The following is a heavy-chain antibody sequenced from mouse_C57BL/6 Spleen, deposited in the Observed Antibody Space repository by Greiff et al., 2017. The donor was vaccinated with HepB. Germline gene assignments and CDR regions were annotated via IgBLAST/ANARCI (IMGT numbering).Heavy chain of an antibody. CDR3: ARGAYYDPWFAY. D-gene: IGHD2-4*01. V-gene: IGHV1-82*01. CDR2: IYPGDGDT. CDR1: GYAFSSSW. J-gene: IGHJ3*01. Sequence: QVQLQQSGPELVKPGASVKISCKASGYAFSSSWMNWVKQRPGKGLEWIGRIYPGDGDTNYNGKFKGKATLTADKSSSTAYMQLSSLTSEDSAVYFCARGAYYDPWFAYWGQGTLVTVSA.